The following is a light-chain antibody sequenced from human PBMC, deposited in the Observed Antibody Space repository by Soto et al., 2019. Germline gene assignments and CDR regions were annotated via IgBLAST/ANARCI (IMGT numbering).Light chain of an antibody. CDR1: QSIASY. CDR2: AAS. J-gene: IGKJ2*01. Sequence: DIQMTQSPSSLSASVGDRVTITCRASQSIASYLNWYQQRPGKAPKLLIHAASTLQSGVPSRFSGSESESGTDFTLTISSLQPEDFATYYCQQSYTSPNFGQGTKVDIK. CDR3: QQSYTSPN. V-gene: IGKV1-39*01.